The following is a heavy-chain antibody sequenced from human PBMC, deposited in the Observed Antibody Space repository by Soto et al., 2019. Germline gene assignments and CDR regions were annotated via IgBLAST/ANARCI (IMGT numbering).Heavy chain of an antibody. Sequence: QVQLVESGGGVVQPGMSLRLSCAASGFIFNEYGMHWVRQAPGKGLEWVAVIWYDGSNKYNAESVKGRFTISRDNSKNTMSLQMNNLRAEDTSVYYCARWGCSGTNCNLNQRSYDLWGQGTLVTVSS. CDR2: IWYDGSNK. CDR3: ARWGCSGTNCNLNQRSYDL. J-gene: IGHJ4*02. V-gene: IGHV3-33*03. CDR1: GFIFNEYG. D-gene: IGHD2-15*01.